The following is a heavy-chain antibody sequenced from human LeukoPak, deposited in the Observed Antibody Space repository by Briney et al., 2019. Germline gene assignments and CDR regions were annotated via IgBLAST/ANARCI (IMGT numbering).Heavy chain of an antibody. J-gene: IGHJ4*02. V-gene: IGHV3-7*03. CDR2: IKQDGSEK. D-gene: IGHD1-1*01. CDR1: GFTFSSYW. CDR3: ARDQLGAVLYFDY. Sequence: PGGSLRLSCAASGFTFSSYWMSWVRQAPGKGLECVANIKQDGSEKYYVDSVKGRFTISRDNAKNSLYLQMNSLRVEDTAVYYCARDQLGAVLYFDYWGQGALVTVSS.